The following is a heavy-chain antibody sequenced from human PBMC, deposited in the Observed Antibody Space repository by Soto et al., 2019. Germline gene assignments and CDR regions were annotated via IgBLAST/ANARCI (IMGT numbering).Heavy chain of an antibody. D-gene: IGHD1-26*01. CDR3: AAGGGLPRYY. V-gene: IGHV4-30-2*01. Sequence: QLQLQESGSGLVKPSQTLSLTCAVSGGSISGGGYSWGWIRQPPGKGLEWIGYINHSGSTYYNPSLKRRVTRSVDRSKNQFSLKLSSVTAADTAVYYCAAGGGLPRYYWGQGTRVTVSS. CDR1: GGSISGGGYS. CDR2: INHSGST. J-gene: IGHJ4*02.